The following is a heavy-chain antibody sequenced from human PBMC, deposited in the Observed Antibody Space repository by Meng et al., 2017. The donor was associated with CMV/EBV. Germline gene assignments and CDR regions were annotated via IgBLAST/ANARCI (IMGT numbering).Heavy chain of an antibody. D-gene: IGHD2-2*01. Sequence: ASVKVSCKASGYTFTSYDINWVRQATGQGLEWMGWMNPNSGNTDYAQKFQGRVTITRNTSISTAYMELSSLRSEDTAVYYCARGRRVFLGYCSSTSCHDFDYWGQGTLVTVSS. CDR3: ARGRRVFLGYCSSTSCHDFDY. CDR1: GYTFTSYD. J-gene: IGHJ4*02. V-gene: IGHV1-8*03. CDR2: MNPNSGNT.